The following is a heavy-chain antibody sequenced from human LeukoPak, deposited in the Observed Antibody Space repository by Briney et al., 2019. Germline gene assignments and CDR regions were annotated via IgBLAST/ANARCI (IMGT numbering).Heavy chain of an antibody. Sequence: PGGSLRLSCAASGFTFSSYGMHWVRQAPGKGLEWVAFIRYDGSSKHYADSVKGRFTISRDNSKNTLYLQMNSLTAEDTAVYYCAKDSRLHSSGWYIYFDYWGQGTLVTVSS. CDR3: AKDSRLHSSGWYIYFDY. CDR1: GFTFSSYG. J-gene: IGHJ4*02. D-gene: IGHD6-19*01. V-gene: IGHV3-30*02. CDR2: IRYDGSSK.